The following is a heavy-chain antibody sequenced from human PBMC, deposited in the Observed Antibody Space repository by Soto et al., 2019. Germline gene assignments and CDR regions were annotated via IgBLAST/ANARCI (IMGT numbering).Heavy chain of an antibody. V-gene: IGHV4-59*01. CDR3: ARDGYNFDYYGMDV. Sequence: PSETLSLTCTVSGGSISSYYWSWIRQPPGKGLEWNGYIYYSGSTNYNPSLKSRVTITVDTSKNQFSLKLSSVTAADTAVYYCARDGYNFDYYGMDVWGQGTTVTVSS. CDR1: GGSISSYY. CDR2: IYYSGST. D-gene: IGHD5-12*01. J-gene: IGHJ6*02.